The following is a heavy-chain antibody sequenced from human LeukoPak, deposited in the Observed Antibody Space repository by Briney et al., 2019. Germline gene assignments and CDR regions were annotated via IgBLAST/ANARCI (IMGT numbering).Heavy chain of an antibody. V-gene: IGHV3-30-3*01. Sequence: GGSLRLSCAASGFTFSSYAMHWVRQAPGKGLEWVAVISYDGSNKYYADSVKGRFTISRDNSKNTLYLQMNSLRAEDTAVYYCAKQQGVDYYYGMDVWGQGTTVTVSS. CDR1: GFTFSSYA. CDR2: ISYDGSNK. D-gene: IGHD3-16*01. J-gene: IGHJ6*02. CDR3: AKQQGVDYYYGMDV.